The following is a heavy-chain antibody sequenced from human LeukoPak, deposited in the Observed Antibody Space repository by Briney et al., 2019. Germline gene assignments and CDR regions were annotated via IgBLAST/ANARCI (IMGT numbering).Heavy chain of an antibody. CDR2: IKQDGSER. J-gene: IGHJ6*03. Sequence: GGSLRPSCAASGFTFSNYYMSWVRQAPGKGLEWVANIKQDGSERFYGDSVTGRFTISRDNAKKSLYLQMNSLRAEDTAVYYCAKAFRGLPEYYYYMDVWGKGTTVTVSS. V-gene: IGHV3-7*03. CDR1: GFTFSNYY. CDR3: AKAFRGLPEYYYYMDV. D-gene: IGHD3-16*01.